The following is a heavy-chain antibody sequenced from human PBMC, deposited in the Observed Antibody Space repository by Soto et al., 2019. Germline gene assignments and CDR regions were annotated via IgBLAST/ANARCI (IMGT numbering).Heavy chain of an antibody. CDR2: IIPIFGTA. CDR3: AVDTAMVSDVGMDV. D-gene: IGHD5-18*01. J-gene: IGHJ6*02. V-gene: IGHV1-69*13. CDR1: GYTFTSYG. Sequence: SVKVSCKASGYTFTSYGISWARQAPGQGLEWMGGIIPIFGTANYAQKFQGRVTITADESTSTAYMELSSLRSEDTAVYYCAVDTAMVSDVGMDVWGQGTTVTVSS.